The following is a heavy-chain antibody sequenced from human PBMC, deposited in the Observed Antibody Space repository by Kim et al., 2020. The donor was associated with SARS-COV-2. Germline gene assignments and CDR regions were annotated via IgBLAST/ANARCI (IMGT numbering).Heavy chain of an antibody. J-gene: IGHJ6*02. V-gene: IGHV1-69*13. Sequence: SVKVSCKASGGTFSSYAISWVRQAPGQGLEWMGGIIPIFGTANYAQKFQGRVTITADESTSTAYMELSSLRSEDTAVYYCARDRGYGSGGSCYDYYYGMDVWGQGTTVTVSS. CDR3: ARDRGYGSGGSCYDYYYGMDV. D-gene: IGHD2-15*01. CDR2: IIPIFGTA. CDR1: GGTFSSYA.